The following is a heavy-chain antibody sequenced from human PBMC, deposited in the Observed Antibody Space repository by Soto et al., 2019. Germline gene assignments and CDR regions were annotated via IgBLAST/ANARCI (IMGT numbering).Heavy chain of an antibody. CDR3: ARCLSSTSCHDAFDI. Sequence: SETLSLTCTVSGGSISSYYWSWIRQPPGKGLEWIGYIYYSGSTNCNPSLKSRVTISVDTSKNQFSLKLSSVTAADTAVYYCARCLSSTSCHDAFDIWGQGTMVTVSS. CDR2: IYYSGST. D-gene: IGHD2-2*01. V-gene: IGHV4-59*01. J-gene: IGHJ3*02. CDR1: GGSISSYY.